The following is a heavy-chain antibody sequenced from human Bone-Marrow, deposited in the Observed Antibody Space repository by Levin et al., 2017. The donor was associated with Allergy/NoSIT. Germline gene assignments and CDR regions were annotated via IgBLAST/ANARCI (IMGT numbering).Heavy chain of an antibody. D-gene: IGHD6-13*01. J-gene: IGHJ4*02. V-gene: IGHV4-61*02. CDR2: IYTSGRT. CDR3: ARIRSSSWYFES. Sequence: SETLSLTCTVSGDSIGSPTFYWSWVRQPAGKGLEWIGRIYTSGRTDYSPSFKSRITISLDTSNSQFSLNLRSVTAADTAIYYCARIRSSSWYFESWGQGRQVTVSS. CDR1: GDSIGSPTFY.